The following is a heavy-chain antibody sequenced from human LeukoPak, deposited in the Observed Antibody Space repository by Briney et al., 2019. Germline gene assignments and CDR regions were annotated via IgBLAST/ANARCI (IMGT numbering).Heavy chain of an antibody. CDR2: IYYSGST. CDR1: GGSISSYY. V-gene: IGHV4-59*08. J-gene: IGHJ4*02. CDR3: ARRGVMITFGGVIAYYFDY. Sequence: TSETLSLTCTVSGGSISSYYWSWIRQPPGKGLEWIGYIYYSGSTNYNPSLKSRVTISVDTSKNQFSLKLSSVTAADTAVYYCARRGVMITFGGVIAYYFDYWGQGTLVTVSS. D-gene: IGHD3-16*02.